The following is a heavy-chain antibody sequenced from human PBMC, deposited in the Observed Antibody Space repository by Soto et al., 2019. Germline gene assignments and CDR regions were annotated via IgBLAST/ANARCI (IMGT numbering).Heavy chain of an antibody. D-gene: IGHD2-15*01. V-gene: IGHV1-18*01. CDR1: GYTFTSYG. J-gene: IGHJ4*02. CDR2: ISAYNGNT. CDR3: ARVRGFIGYCSGGSCLRAFDY. Sequence: GASVKVSCKASGYTFTSYGISWVRQAPGQGLEWMGWISAYNGNTNYAQKLQGRVTMTTDTSTSTAYMELRSLRSDDTAVYYCARVRGFIGYCSGGSCLRAFDYWGQGTLVTVSS.